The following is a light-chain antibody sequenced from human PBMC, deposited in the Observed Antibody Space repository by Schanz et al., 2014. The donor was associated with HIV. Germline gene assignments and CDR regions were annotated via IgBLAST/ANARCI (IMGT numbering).Light chain of an antibody. V-gene: IGKV3-15*01. CDR1: QSVSSN. Sequence: EIVMTQSPATLSVSPGERATLSCRASQSVSSNLAWYQQKPGQAPRLLIYGASTRATGIPARFSGSGSGTEFTLTISSLQSEDFAVYYCQQYGSSPRTFGQGTKVEIQ. J-gene: IGKJ1*01. CDR2: GAS. CDR3: QQYGSSPRT.